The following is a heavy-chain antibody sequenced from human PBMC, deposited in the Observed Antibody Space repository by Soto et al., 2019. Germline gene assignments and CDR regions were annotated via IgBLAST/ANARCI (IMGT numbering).Heavy chain of an antibody. CDR1: GGTFSSYA. Sequence: QVQLVQSGAELKKPGSSVKVSCKASGGTFSSYAISWVRQAPGQGLEWMGGIIPIFGTANYAQKFQGRVTITADESTSTAYMELSSLRSEDSAVYYCARGTSGSYYTPFWFDPWGQGTLVTVSP. D-gene: IGHD3-10*01. V-gene: IGHV1-69*12. CDR3: ARGTSGSYYTPFWFDP. J-gene: IGHJ5*02. CDR2: IIPIFGTA.